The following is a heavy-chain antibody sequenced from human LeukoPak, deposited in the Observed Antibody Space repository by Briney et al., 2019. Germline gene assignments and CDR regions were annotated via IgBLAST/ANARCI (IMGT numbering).Heavy chain of an antibody. CDR3: ARGGAIGAFQSDDAFDI. D-gene: IGHD2-21*01. Sequence: SETLSLTCAVSGGSISSSNWWSWVRQPPGKGLEWIGEINQSGSTNYNPSLKSRVTISVDKSKNQFSLKLSSVTAADTAVYYCARGGAIGAFQSDDAFDIWGQGTMVTVSS. CDR1: GGSISSSNW. CDR2: INQSGST. J-gene: IGHJ3*02. V-gene: IGHV4-4*02.